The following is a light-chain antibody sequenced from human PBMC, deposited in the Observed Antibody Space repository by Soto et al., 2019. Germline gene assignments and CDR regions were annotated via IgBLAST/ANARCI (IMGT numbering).Light chain of an antibody. V-gene: IGKV1-39*01. CDR3: QQSYSTPPRT. Sequence: DVQMTQPPSSRSASVVDRLTITSRASQSISSYLNWYQQKPGNAPKLLIYAASSLQSGVPSRFSGSGSGTDFTLTISSLQPEDFATYYCQQSYSTPPRTFGQGTKVDIK. CDR1: QSISSY. J-gene: IGKJ2*01. CDR2: AAS.